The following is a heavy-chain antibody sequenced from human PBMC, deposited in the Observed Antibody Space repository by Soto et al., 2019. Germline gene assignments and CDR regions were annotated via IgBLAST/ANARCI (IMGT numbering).Heavy chain of an antibody. CDR1: GGSFSGYY. CDR3: AILDMITFGGVIGPNDEFDI. Sequence: SETLSLTCAVYGGSFSGYYWSWIRQPPGKGLEWIGEINHSGSTNYNPSLKSRVTISVDRPKNQFSLKLSSVTASDTAVYYCAILDMITFGGVIGPNDEFDIWGPGIMVTVSS. D-gene: IGHD3-16*02. CDR2: INHSGST. V-gene: IGHV4-34*01. J-gene: IGHJ3*02.